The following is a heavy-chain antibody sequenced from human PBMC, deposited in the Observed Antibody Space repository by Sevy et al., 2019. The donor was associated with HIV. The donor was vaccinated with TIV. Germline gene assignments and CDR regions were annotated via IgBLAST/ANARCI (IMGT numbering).Heavy chain of an antibody. CDR1: GFTFSSYA. V-gene: IGHV3-30-3*01. CDR2: ISYDGSNK. D-gene: IGHD6-13*01. J-gene: IGHJ4*02. Sequence: GGSLRLSCAASGFTFSSYAMHWVRQAPGKGLEWVAVISYDGSNKYYVDSVKGRFTISRDNSKNTLYLQMNSLRAEDTAVYYCARDFAAAGTYYFDYWGQGTLVTVSS. CDR3: ARDFAAAGTYYFDY.